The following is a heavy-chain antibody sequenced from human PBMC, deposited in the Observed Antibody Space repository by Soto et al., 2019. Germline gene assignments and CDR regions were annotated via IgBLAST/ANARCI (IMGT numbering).Heavy chain of an antibody. Sequence: TLSLTCTVSGASISSGXXXXSWIRQSPGKGLQWIGYIYDSGSSYYNPSLKSRVTMSVDTSKXQFSLKLSSVTAADTAVYYCAREKGYILGPKNFDYWGQGTLVTVSS. CDR3: AREKGYILGPKNFDY. V-gene: IGHV4-30-4*01. CDR1: GASISSGXXX. D-gene: IGHD5-12*01. CDR2: IYDSGSS. J-gene: IGHJ4*02.